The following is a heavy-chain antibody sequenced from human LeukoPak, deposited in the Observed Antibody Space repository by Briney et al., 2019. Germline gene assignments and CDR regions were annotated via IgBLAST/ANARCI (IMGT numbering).Heavy chain of an antibody. CDR3: ARGDRFGELFAFDY. J-gene: IGHJ4*02. Sequence: ASVKVSCKASGYTFTSYDINWVRQATGQGLEWMGWMNPNSGNTGYAQKFQGRVTMTRNTSISTAYMELSSLRSEDTAVYYCARGDRFGELFAFDYWGQGTLVTVSS. V-gene: IGHV1-8*01. CDR2: MNPNSGNT. CDR1: GYTFTSYD. D-gene: IGHD3-10*01.